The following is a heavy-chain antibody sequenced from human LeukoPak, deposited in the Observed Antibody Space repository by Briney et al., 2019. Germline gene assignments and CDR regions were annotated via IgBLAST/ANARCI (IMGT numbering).Heavy chain of an antibody. CDR3: ARDPQLAWYFDL. D-gene: IGHD6-13*01. CDR2: IYSGGST. J-gene: IGHJ2*01. V-gene: IGHV3-66*01. CDR1: GFTVSSNY. Sequence: PGGSLRLSCAASGFTVSSNYMSWVRQAPGKGLEWVSIIYSGGSTYYAASVKGRFTISRDNSKNTLYLQMNSLRAGDTAVYYCARDPQLAWYFDLWGRGTLVTVSS.